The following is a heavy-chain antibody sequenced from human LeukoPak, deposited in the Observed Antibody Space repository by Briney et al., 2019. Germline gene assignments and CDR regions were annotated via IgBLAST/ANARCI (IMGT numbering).Heavy chain of an antibody. D-gene: IGHD6-19*01. CDR2: IYYSGST. CDR1: GGSISGSSYY. Sequence: PSETLSLTCTVSGGSISGSSYYWGWIRQPPGKGLEWIGSIYYSGSTYYNPSLKSRVTISVDTSKNQFSLKLSSVTAADTAVYYCARDRALGSSGWYGPPPAYGMDVWGQGTTVTVSS. V-gene: IGHV4-39*07. CDR3: ARDRALGSSGWYGPPPAYGMDV. J-gene: IGHJ6*02.